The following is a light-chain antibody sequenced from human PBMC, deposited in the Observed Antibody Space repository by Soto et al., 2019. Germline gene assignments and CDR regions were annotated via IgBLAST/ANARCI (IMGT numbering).Light chain of an antibody. CDR2: AAS. CDR1: QNIGSY. V-gene: IGKV1-39*01. Sequence: DIQLTPSPSSLSASVGDRVTITCRASQNIGSYLNWYQQKPGKAPNLLIYAASNLRSGVPSRFSGSGSGTDFTLTISSLQPEDFATYYCQQIYSLLTFGPGTKVDIK. CDR3: QQIYSLLT. J-gene: IGKJ3*01.